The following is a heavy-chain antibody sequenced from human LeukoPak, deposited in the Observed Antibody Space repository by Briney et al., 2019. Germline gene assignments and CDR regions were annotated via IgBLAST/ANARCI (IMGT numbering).Heavy chain of an antibody. CDR1: GFSFRSYA. CDR3: ARSPQADY. V-gene: IGHV3-30-3*01. Sequence: GGSLRLSCAASGFSFRSYAMYWVRQAPGKGLEWVAVISNDGNNKYYADSVKGRFTISRDNSKNTLYLQLNSLRAEDTAVYYCARSPQADYWGQGTLVTVSS. J-gene: IGHJ4*02. CDR2: ISNDGNNK.